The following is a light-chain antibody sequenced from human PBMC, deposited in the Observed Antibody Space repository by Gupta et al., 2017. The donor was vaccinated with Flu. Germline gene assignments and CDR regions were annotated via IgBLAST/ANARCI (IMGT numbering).Light chain of an antibody. Sequence: PSFLSASVGDRVTITCRASQKISRYLAWYRQTPGEAPELLIYAASTVETGVPSRFSGSGFGTEFTLTLSSPHPEDFATYYCQTGNRFPVTFGRGTKVDIK. CDR1: QKISRY. J-gene: IGKJ4*01. V-gene: IGKV1-9*01. CDR2: AAS. CDR3: QTGNRFPVT.